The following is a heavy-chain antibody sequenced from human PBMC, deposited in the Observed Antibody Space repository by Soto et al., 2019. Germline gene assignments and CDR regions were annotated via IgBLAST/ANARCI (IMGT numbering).Heavy chain of an antibody. CDR2: IYYSGST. CDR3: ARSVFP. J-gene: IGHJ5*02. CDR1: GGSISNYY. V-gene: IGHV4-59*12. Sequence: PSETLSLTCIVSGGSISNYYWSWIRQPPGKGLEWIGYIYYSGSTNYNPSLTSRVTISVDTSKNQFSLKLSSVTAADTAIYYCARSVFPWGQGTLVTVSS.